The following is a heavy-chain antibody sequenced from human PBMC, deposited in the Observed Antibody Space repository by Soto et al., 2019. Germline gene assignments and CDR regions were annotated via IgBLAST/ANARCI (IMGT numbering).Heavy chain of an antibody. J-gene: IGHJ4*02. CDR3: ARIWGGGGYALIY. D-gene: IGHD2-8*01. CDR2: ISSSGTTT. Sequence: QVQLVESGGGLVKPGGSLRLSCAASGFTFSDFYMSWIRQAPGKGLEWISYISSSGTTTYYTDSVKGRFTISRDNAKNSLYLQMNTLRDEDTAVYYCARIWGGGGYALIYWGQGTLGTVSS. V-gene: IGHV3-11*01. CDR1: GFTFSDFY.